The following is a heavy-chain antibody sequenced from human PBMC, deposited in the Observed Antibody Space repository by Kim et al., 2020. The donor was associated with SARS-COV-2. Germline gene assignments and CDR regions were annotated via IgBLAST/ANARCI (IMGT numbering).Heavy chain of an antibody. CDR3: AKEGVAGHYYYYGMDV. Sequence: VKGRFTSARDHSKNTLYLQMNSLRAEDTAVYYCAKEGVAGHYYYYGMDVWGQGTTVTVSS. J-gene: IGHJ6*02. V-gene: IGHV3-30*02. D-gene: IGHD6-19*01.